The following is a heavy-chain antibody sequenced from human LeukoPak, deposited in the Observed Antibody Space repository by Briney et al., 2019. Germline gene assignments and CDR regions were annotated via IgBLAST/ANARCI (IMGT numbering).Heavy chain of an antibody. CDR3: AKGRLEPTTLYYYYYYGMDV. Sequence: HPGRSLRLSRAASGFTFSSYGMHWVRQAPGKGLEWVAVIWYDGSNKYYADSVKGRFTISRDNSKNTLYLQMNSLRAEDTAVYYCAKGRLEPTTLYYYYYYGMDVWGQGTTVTVSS. J-gene: IGHJ6*02. V-gene: IGHV3-33*06. CDR2: IWYDGSNK. CDR1: GFTFSSYG. D-gene: IGHD1-1*01.